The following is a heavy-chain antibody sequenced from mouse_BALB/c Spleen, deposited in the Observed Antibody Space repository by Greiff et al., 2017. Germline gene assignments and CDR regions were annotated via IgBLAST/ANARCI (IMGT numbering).Heavy chain of an antibody. Sequence: EVKLMESGAELVRPGALVKLSCKASGFNIKDYYMHWVKQRPEQGLEWIGWIDPENGNTIYDPKFQGKASITADTSSNTAYLQLSSLTSEDTAVYYCASSLRPYAMDYWGQGTSVTVSS. CDR2: IDPENGNT. V-gene: IGHV14-1*02. J-gene: IGHJ4*01. CDR1: GFNIKDYY. CDR3: ASSLRPYAMDY. D-gene: IGHD2-12*01.